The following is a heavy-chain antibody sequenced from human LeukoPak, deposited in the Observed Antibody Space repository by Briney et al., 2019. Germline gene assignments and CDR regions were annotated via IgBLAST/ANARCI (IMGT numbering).Heavy chain of an antibody. CDR1: GGSISSSSYY. J-gene: IGHJ4*02. D-gene: IGHD2-2*03. CDR3: ARNWIY. CDR2: IYYSGST. V-gene: IGHV4-39*01. Sequence: SETLSLPCTVSGGSISSSSYYWGWIRQPPRKGLEWIGSIYYSGSTYYNPSLKSRVTISVDTSKNQFSLKLSSLTAADTAVYYSARNWIYWGQGTLVTVSS.